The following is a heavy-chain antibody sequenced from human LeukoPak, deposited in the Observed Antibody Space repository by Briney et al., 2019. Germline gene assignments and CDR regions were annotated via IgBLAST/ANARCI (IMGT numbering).Heavy chain of an antibody. Sequence: PGVSLRLSCAASGFTFSSYAMSWVRQAPGKGLEWVSGISGSGGSTYYADSVKGRFTISRDNSKNTLSLQMNSLRAEDTAAYYCAKWRESSGWYSGGFDYWGQGTLVTASS. V-gene: IGHV3-23*01. CDR1: GFTFSSYA. D-gene: IGHD6-19*01. CDR3: AKWRESSGWYSGGFDY. J-gene: IGHJ4*02. CDR2: ISGSGGST.